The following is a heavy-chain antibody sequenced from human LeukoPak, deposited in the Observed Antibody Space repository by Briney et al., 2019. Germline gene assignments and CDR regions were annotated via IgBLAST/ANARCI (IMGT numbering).Heavy chain of an antibody. CDR1: GGSVSSSGFY. CDR2: IYYSGSA. J-gene: IGHJ4*02. D-gene: IGHD2-15*01. V-gene: IGHV4-61*08. Sequence: SETLSLTCTVSGGSVSSSGFYWGWIRQPPGKGLEWIGYIYYSGSANYNPSLKSRVTISVDTSKNQFSLKLSSVTAADTAVYYCARRSGGSSTFDYWGQGTLVTVSS. CDR3: ARRSGGSSTFDY.